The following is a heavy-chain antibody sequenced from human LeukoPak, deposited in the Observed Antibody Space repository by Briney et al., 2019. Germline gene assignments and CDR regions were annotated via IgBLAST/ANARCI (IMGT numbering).Heavy chain of an antibody. CDR2: ISGSGGST. CDR3: AKVRGGVPAAQYVDY. CDR1: GFTFSSYA. D-gene: IGHD2-2*01. V-gene: IGHV3-23*01. Sequence: GGSLRLSCAASGFTFSSYAMSWVRQAPGKGLEWVSAISGSGGSTYYAESVKGRFTISRDNSKNTLYLQMNSLRAEDTAVYYCAKVRGGVPAAQYVDYWGQGTLVTVSS. J-gene: IGHJ4*02.